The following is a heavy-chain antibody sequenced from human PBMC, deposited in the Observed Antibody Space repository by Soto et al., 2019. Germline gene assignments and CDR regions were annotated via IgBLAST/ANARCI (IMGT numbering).Heavy chain of an antibody. V-gene: IGHV1-46*04. J-gene: IGHJ6*02. CDR2: INPNGGST. CDR3: AKERGHYDFWSGLGWDYYYGMDV. Sequence: GASVKVSCKASGYTFTSSYIHWVRQAPGQGLECMAIINPNGGSTYYADSVKGRFTISRDNSKNTLYLQMNSLRAEDTAVYYCAKERGHYDFWSGLGWDYYYGMDVWGQGTTVTVSS. CDR1: GYTFTSSY. D-gene: IGHD3-3*01.